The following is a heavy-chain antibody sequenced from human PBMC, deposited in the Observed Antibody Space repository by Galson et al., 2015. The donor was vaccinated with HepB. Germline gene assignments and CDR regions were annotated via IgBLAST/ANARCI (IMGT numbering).Heavy chain of an antibody. V-gene: IGHV3-21*01. CDR1: GFTFSSYS. CDR2: ISSSSSYI. J-gene: IGHJ3*02. Sequence: SLRLSCAASGFTFSSYSMNWVRQAPGKGLEWVSSISSSSSYIYYADSVKGRFTISRDNAKNSQYLQMNSLRAEDTAVYYCARDRYYDSSGYDNDAFDIWGQGTMVTVSS. D-gene: IGHD3-22*01. CDR3: ARDRYYDSSGYDNDAFDI.